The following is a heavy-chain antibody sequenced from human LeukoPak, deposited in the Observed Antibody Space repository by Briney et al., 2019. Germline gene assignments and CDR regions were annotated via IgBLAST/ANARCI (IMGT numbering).Heavy chain of an antibody. CDR2: INPNSGGT. J-gene: IGHJ5*02. D-gene: IGHD3-9*01. Sequence: ASVKVSCKASGYTFTGYYMHWARQAPGQGLEWMGWINPNSGGTNYAQKFQGRVTMTRDTSISTAYMELRSLRSDDTAVYYCARGYYDILTGYVDPWGQGTLVTVSS. V-gene: IGHV1-2*02. CDR3: ARGYYDILTGYVDP. CDR1: GYTFTGYY.